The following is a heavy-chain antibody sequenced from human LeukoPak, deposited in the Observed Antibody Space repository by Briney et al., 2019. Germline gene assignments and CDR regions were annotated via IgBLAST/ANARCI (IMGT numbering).Heavy chain of an antibody. CDR3: ATRGKLGYFDY. D-gene: IGHD7-27*01. Sequence: EASVTVSCKASGYTFTSYGISWVRQAPGQGLEWMGWISAYNGNTNYAQKLQGRVTMTEDTSTDTAYMELSSLRSEDTAVYYCATRGKLGYFDYWGQGTLVTVSS. J-gene: IGHJ4*02. CDR2: ISAYNGNT. V-gene: IGHV1-18*01. CDR1: GYTFTSYG.